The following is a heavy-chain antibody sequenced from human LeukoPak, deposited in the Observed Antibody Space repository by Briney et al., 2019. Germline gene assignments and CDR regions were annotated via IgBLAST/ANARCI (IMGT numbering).Heavy chain of an antibody. D-gene: IGHD6-19*01. CDR3: ARGIAVAGPGFDY. V-gene: IGHV3-53*01. CDR2: IYSGGST. CDR1: GYTFTSYG. J-gene: IGHJ4*02. Sequence: SCKASGYTFTSYGISWVRQAPGKGLEWVSVIYSGGSTYYADSVKGRFTISRDNSKNTLYLQMNSLRAEDTAVYYCARGIAVAGPGFDYWGQGNLVTVSS.